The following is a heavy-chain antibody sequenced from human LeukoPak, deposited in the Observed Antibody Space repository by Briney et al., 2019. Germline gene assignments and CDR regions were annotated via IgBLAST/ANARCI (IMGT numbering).Heavy chain of an antibody. CDR2: ISSSSSTI. V-gene: IGHV3-48*01. J-gene: IGHJ4*02. CDR1: GFTFSSYS. CDR3: ARAGIAVAGAIDY. D-gene: IGHD6-19*01. Sequence: PGGSLRLSCAASGFTFSSYSMNWVRQPPGKGLEWASYISSSSSTIYYADSVKGRFTISRDNAKNSLYLQMNSLRAEDTAVCYCARAGIAVAGAIDYWGQGTLVTVSS.